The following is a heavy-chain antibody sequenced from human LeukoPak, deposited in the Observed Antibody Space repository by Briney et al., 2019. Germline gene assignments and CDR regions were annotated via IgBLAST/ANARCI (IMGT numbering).Heavy chain of an antibody. D-gene: IGHD2-2*01. V-gene: IGHV4-59*01. CDR3: ARASAAPFGYYYCGMDV. J-gene: IGHJ6*02. CDR1: GGSISSYY. CDR2: IYYSGST. Sequence: PSETLSLTCTVSGGSISSYYWSWIRQPPGKGLEWIGYIYYSGSTNYNPSLKSRVTISVDTSKNQFSLKLSSVTAADTAVYYCARASAAPFGYYYCGMDVWGQGTTVTVSS.